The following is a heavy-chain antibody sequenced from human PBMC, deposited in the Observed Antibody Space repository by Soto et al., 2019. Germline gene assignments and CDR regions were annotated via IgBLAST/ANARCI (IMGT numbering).Heavy chain of an antibody. V-gene: IGHV1-69*13. D-gene: IGHD5-18*01. CDR2: IIPIFGTA. Sequence: SVKVSCKASGGTFSSYAISWVRQAPGQGLEWMEGIIPIFGTANYAQKFQGRVTITADESTSTAYMELSSLRSEDTAVYYCARAVPRRKTSIQLWPRLDYWGQGTLVTVSS. J-gene: IGHJ4*02. CDR3: ARAVPRRKTSIQLWPRLDY. CDR1: GGTFSSYA.